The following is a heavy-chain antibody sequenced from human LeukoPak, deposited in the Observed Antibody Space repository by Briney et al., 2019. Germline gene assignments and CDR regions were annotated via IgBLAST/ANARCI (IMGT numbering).Heavy chain of an antibody. Sequence: ASVKVSCKASVYTFTGYYMHWMRQAPGQGHEWMGWINPNSGGTNYAQKFQGWVTMTRDTSISTAYMELSRLRSDDTAVYYCARDLISGAAAGTGENYGMDVWGQGTTVTVSS. CDR1: VYTFTGYY. D-gene: IGHD6-13*01. CDR3: ARDLISGAAAGTGENYGMDV. J-gene: IGHJ6*02. V-gene: IGHV1-2*04. CDR2: INPNSGGT.